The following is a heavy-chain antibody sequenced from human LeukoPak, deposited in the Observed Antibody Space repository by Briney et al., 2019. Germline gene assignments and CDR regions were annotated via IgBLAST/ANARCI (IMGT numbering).Heavy chain of an antibody. V-gene: IGHV4-59*01. J-gene: IGHJ4*02. CDR3: ARDSSTSCYFN. CDR1: GGSISSYY. Sequence: SETLSLTCTVSGGSISSYYWSWIRQPPGKGLEWIGYIYYSGSTNYNSSFKSRVTISIDTSKNQFSLRLSSVTAADTAVYYCARDSSTSCYFNWGQGTLVTVSS. D-gene: IGHD2-2*01. CDR2: IYYSGST.